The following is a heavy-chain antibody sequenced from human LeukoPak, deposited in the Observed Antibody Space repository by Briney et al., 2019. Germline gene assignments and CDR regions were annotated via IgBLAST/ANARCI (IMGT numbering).Heavy chain of an antibody. CDR1: GGSISSSSYY. V-gene: IGHV4-39*01. CDR3: ARYGDYEGFFDY. D-gene: IGHD4-17*01. CDR2: IYYSGST. Sequence: PSETLSLTCTVSGGSISSSSYYWGWIRQPPGKGLEWIGSIYYSGSTYYNPSLKSRVTISVDTSKNQFSLKLGSVTAADTAVYYCARYGDYEGFFDYWGQGTLVTVSS. J-gene: IGHJ4*02.